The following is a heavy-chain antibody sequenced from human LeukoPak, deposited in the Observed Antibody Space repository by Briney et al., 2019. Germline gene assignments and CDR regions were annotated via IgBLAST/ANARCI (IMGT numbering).Heavy chain of an antibody. V-gene: IGHV3-23*01. Sequence: GGSLRLSCAASGFTFNNYAMNWVRQAPGKGLEWVSVISGSGGTTYYADSVKGRFIISRDNSKNTLYLQMNSLRAEDTAVYYCARENYSPRGYFDYWGQGTLVTVSS. CDR3: ARENYSPRGYFDY. J-gene: IGHJ4*02. D-gene: IGHD1-7*01. CDR1: GFTFNNYA. CDR2: ISGSGGTT.